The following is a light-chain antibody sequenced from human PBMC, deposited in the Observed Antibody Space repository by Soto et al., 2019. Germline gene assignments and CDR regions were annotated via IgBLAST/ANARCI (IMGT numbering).Light chain of an antibody. CDR2: DAS. V-gene: IGKV3-11*01. J-gene: IGKJ4*01. CDR1: QSVSSY. CDR3: QQRSNWPLT. Sequence: EIVLTQSPATLSLSPGERATLSCRASQSVSSYLAWYQQKPGQATRLLIHDASNRATGIPARFSGSGSGTDFTRTISSLEPEDFAVYYCQQRSNWPLTFGGGTKVEIK.